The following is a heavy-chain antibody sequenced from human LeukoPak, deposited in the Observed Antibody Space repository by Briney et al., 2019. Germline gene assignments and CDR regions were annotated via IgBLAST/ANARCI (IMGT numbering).Heavy chain of an antibody. CDR2: ISAYNGNT. CDR3: ARGFPEPGDYSMKVEQKYYFDY. V-gene: IGHV1-18*01. Sequence: ASVKVSCKASGYTFSSYGISWVRQAPGQGLAWMAWISAYNGNTNYAEQLQGRAILTTDTSTSTAYMELRSLRSDDTAVYYCARGFPEPGDYSMKVEQKYYFDYWGQGTLVTVSS. D-gene: IGHD3-22*01. CDR1: GYTFSSYG. J-gene: IGHJ4*02.